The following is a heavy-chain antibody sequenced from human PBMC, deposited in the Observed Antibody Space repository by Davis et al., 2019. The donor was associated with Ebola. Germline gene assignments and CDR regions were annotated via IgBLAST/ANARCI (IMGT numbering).Heavy chain of an antibody. J-gene: IGHJ6*04. CDR3: ARDRWFVWGLGRYYYYGMDV. Sequence: MPSETLSLTCTVSGGSVSSSSHNWGWIRQPPGKGLEWIGSMYYTGTSYYNPSLKSRVTMSIDTSKNQFSLKLRSVTAADTAVYYCARDRWFVWGLGRYYYYGMDVWGKGTTVTVSS. CDR1: GGSVSSSSHN. D-gene: IGHD2-8*01. V-gene: IGHV4-39*02. CDR2: MYYTGTS.